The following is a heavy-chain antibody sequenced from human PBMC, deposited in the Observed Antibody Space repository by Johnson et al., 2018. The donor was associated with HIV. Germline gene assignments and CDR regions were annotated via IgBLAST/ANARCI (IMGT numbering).Heavy chain of an antibody. Sequence: QMQLVESGGGVVQPGRSLRLSCAASGFTFSSYGMHWVRQAPGQGLEWVAVIWYDGSNKYYADSVKGRFTISRDNSKNKLYLQMNSRRAEETAVYYCAKDLGTGDDAFDIWGQGTMVTVSS. CDR1: GFTFSSYG. V-gene: IGHV3-33*06. CDR2: IWYDGSNK. CDR3: AKDLGTGDDAFDI. J-gene: IGHJ3*02. D-gene: IGHD7-27*01.